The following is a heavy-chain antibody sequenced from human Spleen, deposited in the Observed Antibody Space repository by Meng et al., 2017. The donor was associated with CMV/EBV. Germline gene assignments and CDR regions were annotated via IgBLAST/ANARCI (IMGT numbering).Heavy chain of an antibody. D-gene: IGHD3-3*01. J-gene: IGHJ4*02. CDR3: ARVSHDFWSAYLDH. CDR1: GFTLSSYW. Sequence: GESLKISCAASGFTLSSYWMSWVRQAPGKGLEWVANIKQDGSEKYYVDSVKGRFTISRDNAKNSLYLQMKSLRAEDTAVYYCARVSHDFWSAYLDHWGQGTLVTVSS. CDR2: IKQDGSEK. V-gene: IGHV3-7*03.